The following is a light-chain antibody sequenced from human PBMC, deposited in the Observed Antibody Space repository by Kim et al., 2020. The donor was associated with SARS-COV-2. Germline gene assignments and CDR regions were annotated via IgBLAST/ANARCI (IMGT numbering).Light chain of an antibody. CDR3: QSYDSSNPVV. Sequence: KTVTIYCTRSRGSIASNYVQWYQQRPGSAPTTVIYEDNQRPSGVPDRFSGSIDSSSNSASLTISGLKTEDEADYYCQSYDSSNPVVFGGGTQLT. V-gene: IGLV6-57*03. CDR2: EDN. J-gene: IGLJ2*01. CDR1: RGSIASNY.